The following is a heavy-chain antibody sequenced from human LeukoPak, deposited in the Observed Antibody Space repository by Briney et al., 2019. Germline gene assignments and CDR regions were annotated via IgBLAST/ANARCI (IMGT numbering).Heavy chain of an antibody. Sequence: SETLSLTCTVSGDSISSSSYYWGWIRQPPGKGLEWIGSIYYSGSTYYNPSLKSRLTISGDTPKNQFSLKLTSVTAADTAVYYCARHRVGSSYEAFDLWGQGTLVTVSS. J-gene: IGHJ3*01. D-gene: IGHD6-6*01. CDR1: GDSISSSSYY. V-gene: IGHV4-39*01. CDR3: ARHRVGSSYEAFDL. CDR2: IYYSGST.